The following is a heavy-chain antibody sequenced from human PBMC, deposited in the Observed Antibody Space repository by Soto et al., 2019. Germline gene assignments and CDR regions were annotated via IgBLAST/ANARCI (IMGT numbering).Heavy chain of an antibody. D-gene: IGHD3-22*01. J-gene: IGHJ5*02. CDR1: GFTFSSYA. CDR3: AREGDSSGWYNWFDP. CDR2: IGGSSSTI. Sequence: PGGSLRLSCAASGFTFSSYAMSWVRQAPGKGLEWVSAIGGSSSTIYYADSVKGRFTISRDNAKNSLYLQMNSLRAEDTAVYYCAREGDSSGWYNWFDPWGQGTLVTVSS. V-gene: IGHV3-48*01.